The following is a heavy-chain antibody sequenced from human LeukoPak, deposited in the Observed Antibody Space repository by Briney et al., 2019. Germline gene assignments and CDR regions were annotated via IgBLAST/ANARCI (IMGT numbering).Heavy chain of an antibody. V-gene: IGHV3-23*01. CDR3: AKSRAVGATPGSTGYFDY. D-gene: IGHD1-26*01. J-gene: IGHJ4*02. Sequence: GGSLRLSCAASGFTFSSYAMSWVRQAPGKGLEWVSAISGSGGSTYYADSVKGRFTISRDNSKNTLYLQMNSLRAEDTAVYYCAKSRAVGATPGSTGYFDYWGQGTLVTVSS. CDR2: ISGSGGST. CDR1: GFTFSSYA.